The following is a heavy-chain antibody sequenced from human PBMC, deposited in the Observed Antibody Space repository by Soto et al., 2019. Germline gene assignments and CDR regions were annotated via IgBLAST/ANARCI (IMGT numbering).Heavy chain of an antibody. Sequence: PGGSLRLSCAASGFTFSHYAMSWVRQAPGKGLEWVSTIAADGGSTYYGDSVKGRFSISRDNSKNTLFLQLNSLRAEDTAVYYCARKYHFGSGNYLYYFDYWGQGGLVTVSS. D-gene: IGHD3-10*01. CDR2: IAADGGST. V-gene: IGHV3-23*01. J-gene: IGHJ4*02. CDR3: ARKYHFGSGNYLYYFDY. CDR1: GFTFSHYA.